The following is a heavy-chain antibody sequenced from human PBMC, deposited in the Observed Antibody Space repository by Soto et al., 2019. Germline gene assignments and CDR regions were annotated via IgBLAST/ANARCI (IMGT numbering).Heavy chain of an antibody. CDR3: ARGVVVVPAARQDYYGMDV. V-gene: IGHV1-2*04. Sequence: GASVKVSCKASGYTFTGYYMHWVRQAPGQGLEWMGWINPNSGGTNYAQKFQGWVTMTRDTSISTAYMELSRLRSDDTAVYYCARGVVVVPAARQDYYGMDVWGQGTTVTVS. CDR1: GYTFTGYY. CDR2: INPNSGGT. J-gene: IGHJ6*02. D-gene: IGHD2-2*01.